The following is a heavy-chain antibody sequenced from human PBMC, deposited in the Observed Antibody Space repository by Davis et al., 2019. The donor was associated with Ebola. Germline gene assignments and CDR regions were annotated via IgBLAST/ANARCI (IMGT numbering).Heavy chain of an antibody. CDR2: INSDGSST. CDR3: ARGIGSGSPNY. Sequence: GESLKISCAASGFTFSSYAMSWVRQAPGKGLVWVSRINSDGSSTSYADSVKGRFTISRDNAKNTLYLQMNSLRAEDTAVYYCARGIGSGSPNYWGQGTLVTVSS. V-gene: IGHV3-74*01. CDR1: GFTFSSYA. D-gene: IGHD3-10*01. J-gene: IGHJ4*02.